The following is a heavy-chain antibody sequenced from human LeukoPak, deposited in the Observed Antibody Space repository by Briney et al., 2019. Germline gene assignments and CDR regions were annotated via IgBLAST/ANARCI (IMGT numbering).Heavy chain of an antibody. V-gene: IGHV3-21*01. CDR3: ARDRYSSGWLSPLFDY. CDR1: GFTFSRYW. J-gene: IGHJ4*02. Sequence: GGSLRLSCAASGFTFSRYWMHWVRQAPGKGLEWVSSISSSSSYIYYADSVKGRFTISRDNAKNSLYLQMNSLRAEDTAVYYCARDRYSSGWLSPLFDYWGQGTLVTVSS. CDR2: ISSSSSYI. D-gene: IGHD6-19*01.